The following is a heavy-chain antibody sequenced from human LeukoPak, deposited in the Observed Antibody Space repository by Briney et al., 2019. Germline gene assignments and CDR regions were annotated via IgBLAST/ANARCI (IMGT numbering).Heavy chain of an antibody. V-gene: IGHV4-31*03. CDR3: ARVIVVVPIGVYHYYAMDV. Sequence: SETLSLTCTVSGDSISTGGYYWAWIRRHRERGLEWIGYIYYSGSTHYNPSLQSRVTISVDTSKNHFSLNLNSVTAADTAVYYCARVIVVVPIGVYHYYAMDVWGQGTTVTVSS. CDR2: IYYSGST. D-gene: IGHD2-2*01. J-gene: IGHJ6*02. CDR1: GDSISTGGYY.